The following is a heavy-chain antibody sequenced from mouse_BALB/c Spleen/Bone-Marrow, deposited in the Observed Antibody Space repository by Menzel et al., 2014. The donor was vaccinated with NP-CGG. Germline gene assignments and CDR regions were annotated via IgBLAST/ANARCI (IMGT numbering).Heavy chain of an antibody. CDR3: ARWYNWDAFAY. Sequence: VKLMESGPELVRPGVSVKISCKGSGYTFTDYAMHWVKQSHAKSLEWIGVISTYPGNTNYNQKFKGKATMTVDKSSSTAYMELARLTSEDSAIYYCARWYNWDAFAYWGQGTLVTVSA. CDR1: GYTFTDYA. D-gene: IGHD4-1*01. CDR2: ISTYPGNT. J-gene: IGHJ3*01. V-gene: IGHV1-67*01.